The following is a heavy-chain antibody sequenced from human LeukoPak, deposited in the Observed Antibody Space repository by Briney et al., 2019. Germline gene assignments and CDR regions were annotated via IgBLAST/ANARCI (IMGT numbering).Heavy chain of an antibody. CDR2: INPNSGGT. V-gene: IGHV1-2*02. Sequence: ASVKVSCKASGYTFTSYYMHWVRQAPGQGLEWMGWINPNSGGTNYAQKFQGRVTMTRDTSISTAYMELSRLRSDDTAVYYCAREGYCSSTSCLNWFDPWGQGTLVTVSS. D-gene: IGHD2-2*01. CDR1: GYTFTSYY. J-gene: IGHJ5*02. CDR3: AREGYCSSTSCLNWFDP.